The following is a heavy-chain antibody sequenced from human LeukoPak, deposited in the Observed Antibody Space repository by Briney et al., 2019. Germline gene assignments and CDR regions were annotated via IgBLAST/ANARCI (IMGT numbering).Heavy chain of an antibody. V-gene: IGHV1-46*01. CDR1: GYTFTSYY. Sequence: ASVKVSCKPSGYTFTSYYMHWVRQAPGQGLEWMGIINPSGGSTSYAQKFQGRVTMTRDTSTSTVYMELSSLRSEDTAVYYCARAIMMDTAMVNTFDYWGQGTLVTVSS. D-gene: IGHD5-18*01. CDR3: ARAIMMDTAMVNTFDY. J-gene: IGHJ4*02. CDR2: INPSGGST.